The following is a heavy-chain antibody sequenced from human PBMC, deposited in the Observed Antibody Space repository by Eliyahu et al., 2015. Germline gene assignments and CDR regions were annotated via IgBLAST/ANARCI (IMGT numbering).Heavy chain of an antibody. J-gene: IGHJ4*02. Sequence: EVRLVESGGGLVQPGGSLRLSCSASGFPFSSYWMTWVRQAPGKGLEGXANIKQDGSDKRYADSVKGRLTISRDNAKNSLYLQINSLRAEDTAVYYCARYGNSGPCLDWGQGTQVTVSS. V-gene: IGHV3-7*04. D-gene: IGHD3-22*01. CDR2: IKQDGSDK. CDR3: ARYGNSGPCLD. CDR1: GFPFSSYW.